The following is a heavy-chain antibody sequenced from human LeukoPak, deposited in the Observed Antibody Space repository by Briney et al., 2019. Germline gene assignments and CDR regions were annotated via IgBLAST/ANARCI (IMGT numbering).Heavy chain of an antibody. CDR2: ISSSGSTI. D-gene: IGHD3-22*01. J-gene: IGHJ3*02. Sequence: SGGSLRLSCAASGFTFSSYEMNWVRQAPGKGLEWVSYISSSGSTIYYADSVKGRFTISRDNSKNTLYLQMNSLRAEDTAVYYCAKDLRANYYDSSGYYYTPGAFDIWGQGTMVTVSS. V-gene: IGHV3-48*03. CDR3: AKDLRANYYDSSGYYYTPGAFDI. CDR1: GFTFSSYE.